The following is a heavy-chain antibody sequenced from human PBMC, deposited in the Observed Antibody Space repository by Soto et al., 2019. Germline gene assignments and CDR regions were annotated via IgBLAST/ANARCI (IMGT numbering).Heavy chain of an antibody. CDR2: IYYNGNT. CDR1: GGSISSTNYY. Sequence: QVQLQESGPGLVKPSQTLSLTCTVSGGSISSTNYYWSWIRRHPGKGLEWIGYIYYNGNTYYNPSLKSRVTISVDTSKNHFSLKLSSVTAADPAVYYCAGGNSSRWYWFDPWGQGTLGTVSS. J-gene: IGHJ5*02. D-gene: IGHD6-13*01. CDR3: AGGNSSRWYWFDP. V-gene: IGHV4-31*03.